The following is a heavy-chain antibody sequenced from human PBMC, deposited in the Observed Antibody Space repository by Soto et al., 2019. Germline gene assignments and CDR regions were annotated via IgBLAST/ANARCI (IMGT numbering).Heavy chain of an antibody. D-gene: IGHD3-10*01. CDR1: GFTFSSYS. CDR3: AKKVNSGPGSQYFDY. Sequence: EVQLLESGGGLVQPGGPLRLSCAASGFTFSSYSMSWVRQAPGKGLEWVSGFRTGGDDGTTYYADSVKGRFTISRDNSKNTLFLQMNSLIAEDTAIYYCAKKVNSGPGSQYFDYWGQGTLVTVSS. CDR2: FRTGGDDGTT. V-gene: IGHV3-23*01. J-gene: IGHJ4*02.